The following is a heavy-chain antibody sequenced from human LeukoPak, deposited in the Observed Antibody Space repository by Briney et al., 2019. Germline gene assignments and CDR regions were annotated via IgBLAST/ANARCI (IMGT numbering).Heavy chain of an antibody. V-gene: IGHV4-38-2*02. CDR2: FYHGGST. D-gene: IGHD3-3*01. J-gene: IGHJ4*02. CDR1: GYSISTGYY. CDR3: AKGAYYAD. Sequence: PSETLSLTCTVSGYSISTGYYWDWIRQPPGKGLEWIGTFYHGGSTYYNPSLKSRVTISVDTSKNQFSLNLTSVTAADTAVYYCAKGAYYADWGQGTLVTVSS.